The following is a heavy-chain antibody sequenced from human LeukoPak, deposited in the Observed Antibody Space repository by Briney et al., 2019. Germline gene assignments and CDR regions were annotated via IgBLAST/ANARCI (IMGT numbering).Heavy chain of an antibody. V-gene: IGHV4-4*07. Sequence: SETLSLTFYGSGGSINSYYWSWIRQPAGKGLGWIVRIYTSVNTNYNPYFISRVTISVDTSKNQFSLKLSSVTAADTAVYYCARRRRYYDSSGYYYAYFDYWGQGTLVTVSS. CDR2: IYTSVNT. D-gene: IGHD3-22*01. CDR1: GGSINSYY. J-gene: IGHJ4*02. CDR3: ARRRRYYDSSGYYYAYFDY.